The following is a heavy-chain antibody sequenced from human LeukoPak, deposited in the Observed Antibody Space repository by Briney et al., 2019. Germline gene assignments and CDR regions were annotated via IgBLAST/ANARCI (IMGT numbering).Heavy chain of an antibody. D-gene: IGHD3-22*01. Sequence: GGSLRLSRAASGFTFSNYGMSWVRQAPGKGLEWVSSISGSADSTYYADSVKGRFTISRDNSKNTLFLQMNSLRAEDTAVYYCAKHYYDSHGHYYGMDVWGQGTTVTVSS. CDR2: ISGSADST. J-gene: IGHJ6*02. CDR3: AKHYYDSHGHYYGMDV. CDR1: GFTFSNYG. V-gene: IGHV3-23*01.